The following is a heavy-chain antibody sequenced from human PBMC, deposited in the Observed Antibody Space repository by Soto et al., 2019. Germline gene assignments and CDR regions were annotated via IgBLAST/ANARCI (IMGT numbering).Heavy chain of an antibody. V-gene: IGHV3-30*18. CDR2: ISYDGDST. J-gene: IGHJ3*01. CDR3: AKVKIERSTNDAFDV. D-gene: IGHD1-1*01. Sequence: QVQLVQSGGGVVQPGRALRLSCVASGFIFSDYAMHWVRQAPGKGLEWVAAISYDGDSTHYGDSAKGRFTISRDHSKKTQILQMTSLRAEDTSVYFCAKVKIERSTNDAFDVWSRGTMVTVSS. CDR1: GFIFSDYA.